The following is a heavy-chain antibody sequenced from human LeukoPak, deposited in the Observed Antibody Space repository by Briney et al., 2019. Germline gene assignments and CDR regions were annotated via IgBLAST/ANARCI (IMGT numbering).Heavy chain of an antibody. D-gene: IGHD3-22*01. CDR1: GFTFSSYW. V-gene: IGHV3-7*01. Sequence: GGSLRLSCAASGFTFSSYWMSWVRQAPGKGLEWVANIKQDGSEKYYVDSVKGRFTISRDNAKNSLYLQMNSLRAEDTAVYYCARNYYDSSGEWYLDYWGQGTLVTVSS. CDR2: IKQDGSEK. CDR3: ARNYYDSSGEWYLDY. J-gene: IGHJ4*02.